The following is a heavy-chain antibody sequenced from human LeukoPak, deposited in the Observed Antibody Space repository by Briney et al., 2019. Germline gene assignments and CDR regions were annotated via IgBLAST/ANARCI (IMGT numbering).Heavy chain of an antibody. D-gene: IGHD3-22*01. CDR2: ITSDASST. Sequence: PGGSLRLFCAASGFTFSNYWMHWVRRAPGKGLVWVSRITSDASSTTYADSVKGRFTISRDNAKNTLYLRMNSLRAEDTAVYYCARDFYGSSHYFHDYWGQGTLVTVSS. J-gene: IGHJ4*02. CDR1: GFTFSNYW. CDR3: ARDFYGSSHYFHDY. V-gene: IGHV3-74*01.